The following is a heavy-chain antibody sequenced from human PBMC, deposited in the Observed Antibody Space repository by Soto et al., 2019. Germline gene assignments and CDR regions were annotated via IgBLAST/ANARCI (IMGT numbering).Heavy chain of an antibody. D-gene: IGHD1-26*01. J-gene: IGHJ6*02. CDR1: GFTFSSYA. CDR3: ARDRYMRSGSYRSPTLGYYGMDV. V-gene: IGHV3-30-3*01. Sequence: PGGSLRLSCAASGFTFSSYALHWVRQAPGKGLEWVAVISYDGSSKYYADSVKGRFTISRDNSKNTLYLQMNSLRADDTAVYFCARDRYMRSGSYRSPTLGYYGMDVWGQGTTVTVSS. CDR2: ISYDGSSK.